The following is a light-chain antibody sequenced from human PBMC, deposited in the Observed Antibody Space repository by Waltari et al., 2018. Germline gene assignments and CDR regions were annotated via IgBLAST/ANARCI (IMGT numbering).Light chain of an antibody. CDR3: SSQSSNNVVL. J-gene: IGLJ2*01. V-gene: IGLV2-14*01. Sequence: QSALTQPASASGSPGQSVTIFCTGTRNDVGGYNAVSWYQEHPGQAPRVIIYDVSDRPSGVSDRFSGSKSGNTASLTISGLQAEDEADYYCSSQSSNNVVLFGGGTKLTVL. CDR1: RNDVGGYNA. CDR2: DVS.